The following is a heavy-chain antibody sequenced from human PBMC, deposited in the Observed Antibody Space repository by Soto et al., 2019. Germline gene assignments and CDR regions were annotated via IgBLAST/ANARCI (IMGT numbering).Heavy chain of an antibody. Sequence: QVQLVESGGGVVQPGRSLRLSCAASGFTFSSYAMQWIRQAPGKGLEWVAVISYDGSNKYYADSVKGRFTISRDNSKNTLYLHMNSLRAEDTAVYYCARRDSSGWYSPFLYYYGMDVWGQGTTVTVSS. J-gene: IGHJ6*02. CDR3: ARRDSSGWYSPFLYYYGMDV. CDR1: GFTFSSYA. D-gene: IGHD6-19*01. CDR2: ISYDGSNK. V-gene: IGHV3-30-3*01.